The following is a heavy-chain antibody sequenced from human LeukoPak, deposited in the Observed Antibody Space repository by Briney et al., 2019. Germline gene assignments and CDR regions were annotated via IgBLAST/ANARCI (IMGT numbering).Heavy chain of an antibody. CDR1: GFTFSSYA. D-gene: IGHD2-2*01. Sequence: GSLRLSCAASGFTFSSYAMSWIRQPPGKGLEWIGEIKRSGSTDYNPSLKSRVIISVDTSTNQFSLKLSSVTAADTAVYYCARGVGSSTLDWFDPWGQGTLVTVSS. CDR2: IKRSGST. V-gene: IGHV4-34*01. J-gene: IGHJ5*02. CDR3: ARGVGSSTLDWFDP.